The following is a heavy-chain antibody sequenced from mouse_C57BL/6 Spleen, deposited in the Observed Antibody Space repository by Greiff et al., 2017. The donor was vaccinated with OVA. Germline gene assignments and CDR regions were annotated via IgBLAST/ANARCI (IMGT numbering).Heavy chain of an antibody. CDR3: ARDGSSPFAY. D-gene: IGHD1-1*01. V-gene: IGHV3-1*01. Sequence: DVQLQESGPGMVKPSQSLSLTCTVTGYSITSGYDWHWIRHFPGNKLEWMGYISYSGSTNYNPSLKSRISITHDTSKNHFFLKLNSVTTEDTATYYCARDGSSPFAYWGQGTLVTVSA. CDR1: GYSITSGYD. CDR2: ISYSGST. J-gene: IGHJ3*01.